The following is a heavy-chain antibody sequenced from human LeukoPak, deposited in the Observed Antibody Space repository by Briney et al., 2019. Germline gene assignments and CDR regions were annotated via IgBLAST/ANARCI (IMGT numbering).Heavy chain of an antibody. CDR3: ARRLDC. J-gene: IGHJ4*02. CDR1: GFTFSSYS. V-gene: IGHV3-48*01. CDR2: ISETSSFI. Sequence: GGSLRLSCAASGFTFSSYSMNWVRQAPGKGLEWISYISETSSFIYYADSVKGRFTISRDNAKSSLYLQMSSLIAEDTAVYYCARRLDCWGQGTLVTVSS.